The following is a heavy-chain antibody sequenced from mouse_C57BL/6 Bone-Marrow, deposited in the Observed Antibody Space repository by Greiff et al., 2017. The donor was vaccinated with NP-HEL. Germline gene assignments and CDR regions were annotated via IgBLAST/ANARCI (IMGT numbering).Heavy chain of an antibody. D-gene: IGHD2-3*01. CDR2: IWTGGGT. CDR3: ARMSGYYLYYYAMDY. CDR1: GFSLTSYA. V-gene: IGHV2-9-1*01. J-gene: IGHJ4*01. Sequence: VQLQQSGPGLVAPSQSLSITCTVSGFSLTSYAISWVRQPPGKGLEWLGVIWTGGGTNYNSALKSRLSISKDNSKSQVFLKMNSLQTDDTARYYCARMSGYYLYYYAMDYWGQGTSVTVSS.